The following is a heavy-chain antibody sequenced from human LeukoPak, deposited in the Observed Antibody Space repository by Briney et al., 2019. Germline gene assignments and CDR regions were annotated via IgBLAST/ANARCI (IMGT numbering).Heavy chain of an antibody. CDR3: AIPKTGYYGYFDY. D-gene: IGHD3-9*01. Sequence: GGSLRLSCAASGFTFSSYAMHWVRQAPGKGLEWVAVISYDGSNKYYADSVKGRFTISRDNSKNTLYLQMNSLRAEDTAVYYCAIPKTGYYGYFDYWGQGTLVTVSS. V-gene: IGHV3-30*04. J-gene: IGHJ4*02. CDR1: GFTFSSYA. CDR2: ISYDGSNK.